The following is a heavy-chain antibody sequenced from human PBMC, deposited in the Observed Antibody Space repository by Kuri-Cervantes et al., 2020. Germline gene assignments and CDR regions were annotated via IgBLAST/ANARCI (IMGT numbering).Heavy chain of an antibody. Sequence: GESLKISCKASGYIFTKFWIGWVRQMPGKGLEWMGIIYPDDSDTRYSPSFQGQVTISVDKSIATAYLQWSSLKASDTAMYYCARLLATMVRGDNHNWFDPWGQGTLVTVSS. D-gene: IGHD3-10*01. CDR3: ARLLATMVRGDNHNWFDP. CDR2: IYPDDSDT. CDR1: GYIFTKFW. J-gene: IGHJ5*02. V-gene: IGHV5-51*01.